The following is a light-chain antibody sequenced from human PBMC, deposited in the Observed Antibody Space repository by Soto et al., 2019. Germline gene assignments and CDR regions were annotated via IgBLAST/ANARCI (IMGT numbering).Light chain of an antibody. CDR1: SSDVGGYNY. Sequence: QSALTQPASVSGSPGQSITISCTGTSSDVGGYNYVSWYQQHPGKAPKILIYEVSNRPSGVSNRFSASKSGNTASLTISGLRAEDEADYYCISYTSSSTLIFGGGTKLPVL. CDR3: ISYTSSSTLI. CDR2: EVS. J-gene: IGLJ2*01. V-gene: IGLV2-14*01.